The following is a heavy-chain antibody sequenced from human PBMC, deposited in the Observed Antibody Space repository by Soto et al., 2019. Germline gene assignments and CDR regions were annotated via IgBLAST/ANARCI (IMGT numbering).Heavy chain of an antibody. CDR3: AKAEYDFWSGYLPGWFDP. CDR2: ISGSGGST. CDR1: GFTFSSYA. Sequence: GGSLRLSCAASGFTFSSYAMSWVRQAPGKGLEWVSAISGSGGSTYYADSVKGRFTISRDNSKNTLYLQMNSLRAEDTAVYYCAKAEYDFWSGYLPGWFDPWGQGTLVNVS. D-gene: IGHD3-3*01. V-gene: IGHV3-23*01. J-gene: IGHJ5*02.